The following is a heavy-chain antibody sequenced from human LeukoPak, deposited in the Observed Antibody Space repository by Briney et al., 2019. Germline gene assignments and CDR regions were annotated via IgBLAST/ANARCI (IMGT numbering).Heavy chain of an antibody. CDR1: GYTFTAYY. Sequence: ASVKVSCKASGYTFTAYYIHWVRQAPGQGLEWMGWINPHSGDTNYAQKFQGSATMARDTSISAAYMELSRLRSDDTAMYYCARYGREDGFDIWGQGTMVTVSS. J-gene: IGHJ3*02. V-gene: IGHV1-2*02. CDR3: ARYGREDGFDI. D-gene: IGHD1-26*01. CDR2: INPHSGDT.